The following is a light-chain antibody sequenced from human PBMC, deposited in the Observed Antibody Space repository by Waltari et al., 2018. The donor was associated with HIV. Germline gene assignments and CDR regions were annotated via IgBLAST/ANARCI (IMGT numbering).Light chain of an antibody. J-gene: IGLJ3*02. CDR1: NIGSKS. CDR2: YDS. V-gene: IGLV3-21*04. Sequence: SYVLTQPPSVSVAPGKTARIPCGGNNIGSKSVHWYQQKPGQAPVLVIYYDSDRPSGIPERFSGSKSGSTATLTISRVEAGDEADYYCQLWDSSSDHPVFGGGTKLTVL. CDR3: QLWDSSSDHPV.